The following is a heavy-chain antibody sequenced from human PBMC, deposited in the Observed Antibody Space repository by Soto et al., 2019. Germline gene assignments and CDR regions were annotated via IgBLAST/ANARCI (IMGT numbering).Heavy chain of an antibody. J-gene: IGHJ6*03. CDR1: GGSISSYY. V-gene: IGHV4-59*08. CDR3: AILDEYYHYMDV. Sequence: SETLSLTCTVSGGSISSYYWTWIRQPPGKGLEWIGYIYYSGSTNYNPSLKSRVTISVATSKTQFSLKLSSVTAADTAVYYCAILDEYYHYMDVSGNGTTITVSS. CDR2: IYYSGST. D-gene: IGHD6-6*01.